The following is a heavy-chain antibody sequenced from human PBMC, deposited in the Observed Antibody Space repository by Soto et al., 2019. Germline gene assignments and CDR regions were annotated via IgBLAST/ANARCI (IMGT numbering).Heavy chain of an antibody. CDR1: GFTFTDYA. CDR2: TSYDGNDK. CDR3: ARADIQLWFFDY. J-gene: IGHJ4*02. V-gene: IGHV3-30-3*01. Sequence: QVQLVESGGGVVQPGRSLRLSCAASGFTFTDYAIHWVRQAPGKGLEWVAVTSYDGNDKFYADSVKGRFTISRDNSKNTLYLQMSSLGVEDTALYYCARADIQLWFFDYWCQGTLVNVSS. D-gene: IGHD5-18*01.